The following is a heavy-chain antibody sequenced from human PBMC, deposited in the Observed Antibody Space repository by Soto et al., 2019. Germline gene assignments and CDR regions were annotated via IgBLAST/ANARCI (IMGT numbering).Heavy chain of an antibody. D-gene: IGHD6-6*01. V-gene: IGHV3-21*01. Sequence: EVQLVESGGGLVKPGGSLRLSCAASGFTFRSYSMNWVRQAPGKGLEWVSSISSGGFSINYADSVKGRFSISRDNAQNSLHLQLNNLRAEYTAVYYCARNESSNIYGMDVWGQGTTVTVSS. J-gene: IGHJ6*02. CDR1: GFTFRSYS. CDR3: ARNESSNIYGMDV. CDR2: ISSGGFSI.